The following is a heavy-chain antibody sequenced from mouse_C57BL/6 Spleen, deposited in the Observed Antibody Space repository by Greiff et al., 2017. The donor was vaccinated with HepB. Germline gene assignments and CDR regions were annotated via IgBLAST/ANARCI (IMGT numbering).Heavy chain of an antibody. CDR3: AREENYGSSWWYFDV. V-gene: IGHV4-1*01. J-gene: IGHJ1*03. D-gene: IGHD1-1*01. CDR2: INPDSSTI. CDR1: GIDFSRYW. Sequence: EVKLEESGGGLVQPGGSLKLSCAASGIDFSRYWMSWVRRAPGKGLEWIGEINPDSSTINYAPSLKDKFIISRDNAKNTLYLQMRKVRSEETALYYCAREENYGSSWWYFDVWGTGTTVTVSS.